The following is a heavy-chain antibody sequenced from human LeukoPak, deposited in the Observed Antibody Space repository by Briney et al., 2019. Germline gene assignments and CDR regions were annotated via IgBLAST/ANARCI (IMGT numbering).Heavy chain of an antibody. CDR1: GLTFSNHW. Sequence: PGGSVRLSCAASGLTFSNHWMSWVRQAPGMGLEWVANIKQDGGETYYMNSVKGRFTISRDNAKNALYLDMSRLRVEDTAVYYCASLGSGYYVNFFDPWGQGTLVTVSS. CDR3: ASLGSGYYVNFFDP. V-gene: IGHV3-7*01. J-gene: IGHJ5*02. CDR2: IKQDGGET. D-gene: IGHD3-3*01.